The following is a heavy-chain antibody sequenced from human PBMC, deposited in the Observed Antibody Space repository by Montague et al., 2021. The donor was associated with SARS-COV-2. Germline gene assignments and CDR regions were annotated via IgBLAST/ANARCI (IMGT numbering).Heavy chain of an antibody. CDR2: IHHSGST. CDR3: ARATVGITRIGVVMTAIDYYFDS. D-gene: IGHD3-22*01. Sequence: SETLSLTCAVYGGSFTGYYWIWNRQPPGNGMELIGEIHHSGSTNYNQFLKSQVTISIYTSKNQFSLKLSPVTAADTAVYYCARATVGITRIGVVMTAIDYYFDSWGQGNLVTVSS. CDR1: GGSFTGYY. V-gene: IGHV4-34*01. J-gene: IGHJ4*02.